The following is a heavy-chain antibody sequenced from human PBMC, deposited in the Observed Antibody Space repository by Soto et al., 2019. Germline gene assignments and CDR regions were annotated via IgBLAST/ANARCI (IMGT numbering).Heavy chain of an antibody. D-gene: IGHD6-13*01. CDR1: GGTFSSYA. V-gene: IGHV1-69*01. CDR3: ARIITAAADYYYYYGMDV. J-gene: IGHJ6*02. CDR2: IIPIFGTA. Sequence: QVQLVQSGAEVKKPGSSVKVSCKASGGTFSSYAISWVRQAPGQGLEWMGGIIPIFGTANYAQKFQGRVTITADESTSTAYMELSSRRSEDTAVYYCARIITAAADYYYYYGMDVWGQGTTVTVSS.